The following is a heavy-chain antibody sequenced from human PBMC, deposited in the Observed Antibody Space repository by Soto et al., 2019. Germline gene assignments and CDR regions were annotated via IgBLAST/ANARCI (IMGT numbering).Heavy chain of an antibody. CDR1: GYTLTELS. Sequence: ASVKVSCKVSGYTLTELSMHWVRQAPGKGLEWMGGFDPEDGETIYAQKFQGRVTMTEDTSTDTAYMELSSLRSVDTAVYYCATDGGVRYFDWPDAFEMRGQGTMVTVSS. V-gene: IGHV1-24*01. J-gene: IGHJ3*02. CDR3: ATDGGVRYFDWPDAFEM. D-gene: IGHD3-9*01. CDR2: FDPEDGET.